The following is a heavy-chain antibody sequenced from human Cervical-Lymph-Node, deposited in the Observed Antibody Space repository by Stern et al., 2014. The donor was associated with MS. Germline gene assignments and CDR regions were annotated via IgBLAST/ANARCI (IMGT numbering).Heavy chain of an antibody. CDR2: INSDGSST. D-gene: IGHD6-13*01. V-gene: IGHV3-74*01. Sequence: EVQLVESGGGLVQTGGSLRLSCAASGFTFSNSWMHWVRQAPGKGLVWVSHINSDGSSTNYADSVKGRFTISRDNAKNTLYLQMNSLRVEDTAVYYCSRDRGYSPDYWGQGTLVTVSS. CDR1: GFTFSNSW. CDR3: SRDRGYSPDY. J-gene: IGHJ4*02.